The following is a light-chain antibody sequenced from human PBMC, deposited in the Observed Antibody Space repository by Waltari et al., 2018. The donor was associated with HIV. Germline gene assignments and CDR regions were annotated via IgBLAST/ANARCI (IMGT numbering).Light chain of an antibody. CDR2: KDS. CDR3: QSADSSGTYV. CDR1: ALAHQS. Sequence: SYELTQQPSDSVSPPQTARLTCTGDALAHQSSNWYQQKPGQAPGLGIYKDSDRPSGIPERFSGSSSGTTVTLTISGVQAEDEADYYCQSADSSGTYVFGTGTKVTVL. V-gene: IGLV3-25*03. J-gene: IGLJ1*01.